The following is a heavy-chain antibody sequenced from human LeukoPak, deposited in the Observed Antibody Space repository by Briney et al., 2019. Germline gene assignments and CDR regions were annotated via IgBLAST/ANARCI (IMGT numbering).Heavy chain of an antibody. CDR1: GYTFTSYY. CDR3: ARDRCEATTEGGGYFDY. CDR2: INPSGGST. V-gene: IGHV1-46*01. D-gene: IGHD1-26*01. Sequence: ASVKVSCKASGYTFTSYYMHWVRQAPGQGLEWMGIINPSGGSTSYAQKFQGRVTMTRDTSTSTVYMELSSLRSEDTAVYYCARDRCEATTEGGGYFDYWGQGTLVTVSS. J-gene: IGHJ4*02.